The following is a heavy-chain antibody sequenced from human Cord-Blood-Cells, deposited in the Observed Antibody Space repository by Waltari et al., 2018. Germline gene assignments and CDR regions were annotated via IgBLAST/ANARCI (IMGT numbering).Heavy chain of an antibody. CDR3: ARGDYTPHGYFDL. Sequence: QVQLQESGPGLVKPSETLSLTCTVSGGSISSYYLSWIRQPPGKGLEWIGYIYYSGSTNYNPSLKSRVTISVDTSKNQFSLKLGSVTAADTAVYYCARGDYTPHGYFDLWGRGTLVTVSS. V-gene: IGHV4-59*01. CDR1: GGSISSYY. D-gene: IGHD4-4*01. CDR2: IYYSGST. J-gene: IGHJ2*01.